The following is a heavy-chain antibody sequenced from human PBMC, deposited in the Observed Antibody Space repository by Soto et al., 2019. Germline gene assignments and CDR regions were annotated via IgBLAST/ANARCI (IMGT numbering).Heavy chain of an antibody. CDR1: GFTFRTYA. CDR3: TKRPMCTGDCWYFDD. Sequence: EVQLLESVGGSVQPGGSLRLSCAAAGFTFRTYAMYWVRQAPGKGLEWAPAIDDGNSAYYADSVKGRFIISRDNSRNTLYLQMDGLRAEDTAIYSCTKRPMCTGDCWYFDDWGQGILVTVSS. D-gene: IGHD2-21*02. J-gene: IGHJ4*02. V-gene: IGHV3-23*05. CDR2: IDDGNSA.